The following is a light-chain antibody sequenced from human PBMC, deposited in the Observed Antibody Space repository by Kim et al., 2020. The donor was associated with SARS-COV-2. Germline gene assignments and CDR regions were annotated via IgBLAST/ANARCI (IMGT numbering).Light chain of an antibody. CDR2: GKN. J-gene: IGLJ2*01. V-gene: IGLV3-19*01. Sequence: ALGQTVRITCQGDSLRSYYASWYQQKPGQAPGLVIYGKNNRPSGIPDRFSGSSSGNTASLTITGAQAEDEADYYCNSRDSSGNHLVFGGGTKLTVL. CDR1: SLRSYY. CDR3: NSRDSSGNHLV.